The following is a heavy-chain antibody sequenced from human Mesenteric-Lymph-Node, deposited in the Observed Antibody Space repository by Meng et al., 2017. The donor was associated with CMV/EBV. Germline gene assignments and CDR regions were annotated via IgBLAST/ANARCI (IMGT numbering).Heavy chain of an antibody. Sequence: ASVKVSCKASGYTFTSYDINWVRQATGQGREWMGWMNPKSGNTGYAKKFQGRVTMTRNTSISTAYMELSSLRSDDTAVYYCARGETLNYDFWSIRYYPMDVWGPGTTVTVSS. CDR1: GYTFTSYD. CDR3: ARGETLNYDFWSIRYYPMDV. J-gene: IGHJ6*01. D-gene: IGHD3-3*01. CDR2: MNPKSGNT. V-gene: IGHV1-8*01.